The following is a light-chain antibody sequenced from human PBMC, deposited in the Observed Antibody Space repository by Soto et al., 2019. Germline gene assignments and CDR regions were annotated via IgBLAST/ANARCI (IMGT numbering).Light chain of an antibody. J-gene: IGKJ1*01. Sequence: IQLTQSPSSLSASVGDRVTITCRASQSISSYLNWYQQKPGKAPKLLIYAASSLQSGVPSRFSSSGSGTDFTLTISSLQPEDFATYYCQQSYSTPPTFGQGTKVDIK. CDR1: QSISSY. CDR3: QQSYSTPPT. CDR2: AAS. V-gene: IGKV1-39*01.